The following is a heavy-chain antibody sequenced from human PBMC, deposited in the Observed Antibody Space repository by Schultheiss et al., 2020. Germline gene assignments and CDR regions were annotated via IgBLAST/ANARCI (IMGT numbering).Heavy chain of an antibody. Sequence: GGSLRLSCAASGFTFSSYGMNWVRQAPGKGLEWLAYITSSRSTIYYADSVKGRFTISRDNAKNSLYLQMNSLRAEDTAVYYCARDRVPQQLQGTGYWGQGTLVNVYS. J-gene: IGHJ4*02. CDR1: GFTFSSYG. V-gene: IGHV3-48*04. D-gene: IGHD6-13*01. CDR3: ARDRVPQQLQGTGY. CDR2: ITSSRSTI.